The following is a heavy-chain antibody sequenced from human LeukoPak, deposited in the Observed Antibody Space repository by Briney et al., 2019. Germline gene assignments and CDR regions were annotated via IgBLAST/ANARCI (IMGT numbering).Heavy chain of an antibody. CDR3: ARDPSNTSGRFWYLDV. CDR2: ISAYNGDT. D-gene: IGHD6-19*01. Sequence: ASVKVSCRASGYTFTSHGISWVRQAPGQGLEWMGWISAYNGDTKYAQKFQGRVTMTTETSTSTAYMELWSLRSDDTAVYYCARDPSNTSGRFWYLDVWGRGTLVTVSA. V-gene: IGHV1-18*01. CDR1: GYTFTSHG. J-gene: IGHJ2*01.